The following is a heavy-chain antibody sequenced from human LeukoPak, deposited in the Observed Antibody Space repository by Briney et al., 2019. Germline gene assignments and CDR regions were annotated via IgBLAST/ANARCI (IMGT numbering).Heavy chain of an antibody. Sequence: PGGSLRLSCAASGFTFSSYAMHWVRQAPGKGLEWVAVISYDGSNKYYADSVKGRFTISRDNSKNTLYLQMNSLRAEDTAVYYCTTTYIVASTRNLADYWGQGTLVIVSS. V-gene: IGHV3-30*01. CDR2: ISYDGSNK. CDR3: TTTYIVASTRNLADY. D-gene: IGHD5-12*01. J-gene: IGHJ4*02. CDR1: GFTFSSYA.